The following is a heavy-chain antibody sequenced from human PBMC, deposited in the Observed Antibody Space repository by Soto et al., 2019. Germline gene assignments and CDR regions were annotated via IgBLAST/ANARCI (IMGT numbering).Heavy chain of an antibody. CDR2: TYYRSKWNT. V-gene: IGHV6-1*01. D-gene: IGHD3-22*01. J-gene: IGHJ4*02. CDR3: ARDYYESGGYFDC. Sequence: SQTLSLTCAISGDNVSSNSAAWNWIRQSPSRGLEWLGRTYYRSKWNTRYAVSVNSRITISPDTSKKQFSLKLEYVTPEDTGVYYCARDYYESGGYFDCWGQGNLVTSPQ. CDR1: GDNVSSNSAA.